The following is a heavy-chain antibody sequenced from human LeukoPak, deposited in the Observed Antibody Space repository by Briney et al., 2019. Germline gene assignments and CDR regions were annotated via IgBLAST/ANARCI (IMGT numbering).Heavy chain of an antibody. D-gene: IGHD3-9*01. CDR3: AKVPIRYFDWLFI. CDR1: GFTFSTYW. CDR2: IKPDGSEK. J-gene: IGHJ4*02. Sequence: HPGGSLRLSCAASGFTFSTYWMSWVRQAPGKGLEWVANIKPDGSEKVYVDSLKGRFTISRDNSKNTQYLQMNSLRAEDTAVYYCAKVPIRYFDWLFIWGQGTLVTVSS. V-gene: IGHV3-7*05.